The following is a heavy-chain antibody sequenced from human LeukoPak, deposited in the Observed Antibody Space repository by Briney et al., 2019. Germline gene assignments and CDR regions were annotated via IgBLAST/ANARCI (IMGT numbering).Heavy chain of an antibody. Sequence: ASVKVSCKASGYTFTGYYMHWVRQAPGQGLEWMGWINPNSGGTNYAQKFQGRVTMTRDTSISTAYMELSRLRSDDTALYYCARGPYYYDSSGPGDWFDPWGQGTLVTVSS. J-gene: IGHJ5*02. CDR3: ARGPYYYDSSGPGDWFDP. V-gene: IGHV1-2*02. CDR1: GYTFTGYY. CDR2: INPNSGGT. D-gene: IGHD3-22*01.